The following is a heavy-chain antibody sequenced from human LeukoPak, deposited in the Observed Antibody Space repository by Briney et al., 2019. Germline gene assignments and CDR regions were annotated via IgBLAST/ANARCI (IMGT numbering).Heavy chain of an antibody. J-gene: IGHJ4*02. CDR2: ISSSSSYI. Sequence: NPGGSLRLSCAASGFTFSSYSMNWVRQAPGKGLEWVSSISSSSSYIYYADSVKGRFTISRDNAKNSLYPQMNSLRAEDTAVYYCARAFPVKTYGYWGQGTLVTVSS. V-gene: IGHV3-21*01. D-gene: IGHD3-10*01. CDR3: ARAFPVKTYGY. CDR1: GFTFSSYS.